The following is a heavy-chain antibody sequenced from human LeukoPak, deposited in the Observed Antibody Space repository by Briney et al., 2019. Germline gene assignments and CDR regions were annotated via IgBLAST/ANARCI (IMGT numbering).Heavy chain of an antibody. J-gene: IGHJ4*02. D-gene: IGHD3-22*01. V-gene: IGHV3-23*01. CDR3: AKDHGWDRLYYYDSSGYYSL. CDR1: GFTFSSYA. CDR2: ISGSGGST. Sequence: PGGSLRLSCAASGFTFSSYAMSWVRQAPGKGLEWVSAISGSGGSTYYADSVKGRFTISRDNSKNTLYLQMNSLRAEDTAVYYCAKDHGWDRLYYYDSSGYYSLWGQGTLVTVSS.